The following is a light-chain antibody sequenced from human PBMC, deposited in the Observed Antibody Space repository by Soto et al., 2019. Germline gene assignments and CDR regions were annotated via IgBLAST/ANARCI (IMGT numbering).Light chain of an antibody. Sequence: QSVLTQPPSVSGSPGQSVTISCTGTSSDVGFFNYVSWYQHHPGKVPKFLIYEVNKRPSGVPDRFSGSKSGNTASLTVSGLQPEDEDEYFCSSFVDGTSYVFGTGTKVTVL. CDR2: EVN. V-gene: IGLV2-8*01. CDR1: SSDVGFFNY. J-gene: IGLJ1*01. CDR3: SSFVDGTSYV.